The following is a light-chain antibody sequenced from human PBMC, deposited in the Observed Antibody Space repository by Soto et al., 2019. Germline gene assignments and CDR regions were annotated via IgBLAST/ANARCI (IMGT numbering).Light chain of an antibody. CDR2: DAS. V-gene: IGKV1-5*01. J-gene: IGKJ1*01. CDR3: QQYNHYWT. CDR1: QSISSW. Sequence: DIQMTQSPSTLSASVGVRVTITCRASQSISSWLAWYQQKPGKAPKVLIYDASSLESGVPSRFSGSGSGTEFSLTISSLKPDDFAIDYCQQYNHYWTFGQGTRVEIK.